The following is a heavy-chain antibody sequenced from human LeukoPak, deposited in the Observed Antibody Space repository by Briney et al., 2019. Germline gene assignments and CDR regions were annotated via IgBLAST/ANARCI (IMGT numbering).Heavy chain of an antibody. Sequence: ASVKVSCKASGYTFTGYYMHWVRQAPGQGLEWMGWINPNSGGTNYAQRFQGRVTMTRDTSISTAYMELSRLRSDDTAVYYRAKGSDPFRWFGEFNVKLPRPIRHYYFDSWGQGTLVTVSS. J-gene: IGHJ4*02. D-gene: IGHD3-10*01. CDR3: AKGSDPFRWFGEFNVKLPRPIRHYYFDS. CDR1: GYTFTGYY. CDR2: INPNSGGT. V-gene: IGHV1-2*02.